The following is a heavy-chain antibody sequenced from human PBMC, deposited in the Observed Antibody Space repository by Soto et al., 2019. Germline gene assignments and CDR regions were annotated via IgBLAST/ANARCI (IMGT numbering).Heavy chain of an antibody. CDR1: GGSFSGYY. J-gene: IGHJ4*02. V-gene: IGHV4-34*01. Sequence: KASETLSLTCAVYGGSFSGYYWSWIRQPPGKGLEWIGEINHSGSTNYNPSLKSRVTISVDTSKNQFSLKLSSVTAADTAVYYCARGLPHDYGDYPYFDYWGQGTLVTVSS. CDR2: INHSGST. CDR3: ARGLPHDYGDYPYFDY. D-gene: IGHD4-17*01.